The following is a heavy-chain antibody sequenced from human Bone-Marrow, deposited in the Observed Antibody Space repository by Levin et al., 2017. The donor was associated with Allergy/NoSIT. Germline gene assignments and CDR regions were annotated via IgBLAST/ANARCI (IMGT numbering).Heavy chain of an antibody. CDR1: GGSTRDYY. CDR2: IYYTGRT. V-gene: IGHV4-59*01. D-gene: IGHD6-13*01. Sequence: SETLSLTCSFSGGSTRDYYCSWIRQFPGKGLEWIGYIYYTGRTTYNPSLRSRVTISVDTSRNHFSLRLRSVTAADTAVYYCARGDTSSWRIDYWGQGTVVTVSS. CDR3: ARGDTSSWRIDY. J-gene: IGHJ4*02.